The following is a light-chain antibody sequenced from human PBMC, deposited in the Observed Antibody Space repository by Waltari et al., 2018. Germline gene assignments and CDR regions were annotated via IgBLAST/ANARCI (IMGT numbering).Light chain of an antibody. V-gene: IGLV2-14*03. CDR3: SSYTISSTLNWV. J-gene: IGLJ3*02. CDR1: SSDVGGFNF. CDR2: DVS. Sequence: QSALTQPASVSGSPGQSITISCTGTSSDVGGFNFVSWYQQHPGKAPKLMIYDVSKRPSGFFNCFSCSKSCNTAPLTISGLQAEDEADYYCSSYTISSTLNWVFGGGTKLTVL.